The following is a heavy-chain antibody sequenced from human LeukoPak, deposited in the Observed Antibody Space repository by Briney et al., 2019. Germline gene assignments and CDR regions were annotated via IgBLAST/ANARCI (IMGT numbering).Heavy chain of an antibody. V-gene: IGHV3-20*01. CDR3: ARVDYGDYQYYFDY. CDR1: GFTFDDYG. Sequence: GGSPRLSCAASGFTFDDYGMSWVRQAPGKGLEWVSGINWNGGSTGYADSVKGRFTISRDNAKNSLYLQMNSLRAEDTALYHCARVDYGDYQYYFDYWGQGTLVTVSS. D-gene: IGHD4-17*01. J-gene: IGHJ4*02. CDR2: INWNGGST.